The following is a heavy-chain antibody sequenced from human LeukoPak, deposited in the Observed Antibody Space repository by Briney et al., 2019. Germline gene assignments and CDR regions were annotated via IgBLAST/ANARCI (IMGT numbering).Heavy chain of an antibody. CDR2: IKQDGSEK. CDR3: ARHRSGGSQDDAFDI. Sequence: GGSLRLSCAASGFTFSSYEMNWVRQAPGKGLEWVADIKQDGSEKYYVHSVKGRFTVSRQNAKNSLFLQMNSLRAEDTAVYYCARHRSGGSQDDAFDIWGQGTMVTVSS. D-gene: IGHD2-15*01. CDR1: GFTFSSYE. J-gene: IGHJ3*02. V-gene: IGHV3-7*01.